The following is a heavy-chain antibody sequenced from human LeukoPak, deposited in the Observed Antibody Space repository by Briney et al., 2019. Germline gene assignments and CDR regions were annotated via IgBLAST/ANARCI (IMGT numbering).Heavy chain of an antibody. Sequence: SVKVSCKASGGTFSSYAISWVRQAPGQGLEWMGGIIPIFGTANYAQKLQGRVTMTTDTSTSTAYMELRSLRSDDTAVYYCARDITIFGVVAGYWGQGTLVTVSS. CDR1: GGTFSSYA. CDR3: ARDITIFGVVAGY. D-gene: IGHD3-3*01. CDR2: IIPIFGTA. J-gene: IGHJ4*02. V-gene: IGHV1-69*05.